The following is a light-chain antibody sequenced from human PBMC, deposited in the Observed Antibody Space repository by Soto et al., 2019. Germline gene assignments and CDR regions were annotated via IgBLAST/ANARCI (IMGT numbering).Light chain of an antibody. CDR3: QQYNSYSRT. V-gene: IGKV1-5*03. Sequence: DIHLTQSPSTLSVSLGARATLSCRASQSISSWLAWYQQKPGKAPKLLIYKASSLESGVPSRFSGSGSGTEFTLTISSLQPDDFATYYCQQYNSYSRTFGQGTKVDIK. CDR1: QSISSW. J-gene: IGKJ1*01. CDR2: KAS.